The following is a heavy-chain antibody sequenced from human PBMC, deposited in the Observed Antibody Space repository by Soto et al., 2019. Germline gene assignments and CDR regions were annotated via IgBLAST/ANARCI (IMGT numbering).Heavy chain of an antibody. CDR1: GGSISSSY. V-gene: IGHV4-59*01. Sequence: SETLSLTCTGFGGSISSSYWSWIRQPPGKGLEWIGYIYYSGSTNYNPSLKSRVTISVDTSKNQFSLKLSSVTAADTAVYYCARRWGTYFDYWGQGTLVTV. D-gene: IGHD7-27*01. CDR2: IYYSGST. CDR3: ARRWGTYFDY. J-gene: IGHJ4*02.